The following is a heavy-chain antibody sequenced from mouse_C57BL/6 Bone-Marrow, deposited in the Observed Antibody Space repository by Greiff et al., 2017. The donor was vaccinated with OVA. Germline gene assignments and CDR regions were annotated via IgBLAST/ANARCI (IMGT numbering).Heavy chain of an antibody. CDR3: ARWGPTMVIAY. Sequence: QVQLKQSGAELARPGASVKLSCKASGYTFTSYGISWVKQRTGQGLEWIGEIYPRSGNTYYNEKFKGKATLTADKSSSTAYMELRSLTSEDSAVYFCARWGPTMVIAYWGQGTLVTVSA. CDR1: GYTFTSYG. V-gene: IGHV1-81*01. J-gene: IGHJ3*01. CDR2: IYPRSGNT. D-gene: IGHD2-10*01.